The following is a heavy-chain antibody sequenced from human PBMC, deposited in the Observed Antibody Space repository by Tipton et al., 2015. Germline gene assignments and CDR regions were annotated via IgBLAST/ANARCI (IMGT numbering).Heavy chain of an antibody. CDR1: GVSISSSSYY. Sequence: TLSLTCTVSGVSISSSSYYWGWIRQPPGKGLEWIGSIYYSGNTYYNPSLKSRVTISVDTSKNQFSLKLSSVTAADTAVYYCARSPFKSGYFDYWGQGTLVTVSS. J-gene: IGHJ4*02. CDR2: IYYSGNT. V-gene: IGHV4-39*01. D-gene: IGHD2/OR15-2a*01. CDR3: ARSPFKSGYFDY.